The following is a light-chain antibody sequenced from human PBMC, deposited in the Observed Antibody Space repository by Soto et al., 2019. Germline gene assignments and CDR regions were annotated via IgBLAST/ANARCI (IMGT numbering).Light chain of an antibody. CDR3: QQYGSSRT. CDR1: QSVSDSS. Sequence: EIVMTPSPATLSVSPGERATLSCRASQSVSDSSLAWYHQKPGQAPRLLIYGASSRATDIPDRFSGSGSGTGFTLTISTLEPEDFALYYCQQYGSSRTFGQGTKVDIK. CDR2: GAS. V-gene: IGKV3-20*01. J-gene: IGKJ1*01.